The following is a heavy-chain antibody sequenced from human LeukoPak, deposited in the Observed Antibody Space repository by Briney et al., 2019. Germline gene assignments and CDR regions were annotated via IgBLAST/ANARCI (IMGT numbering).Heavy chain of an antibody. Sequence: GGSLRLSCAASGFTFSGYSMNWVRQAPGKGLEWVSSISSSSRYIYYADSVKGRFTISRDNAKNSLFLQMNCLRAEDTAVYYCVRDLHCSSTSCYRYYSGMDVWGQGTTVTVSS. V-gene: IGHV3-21*01. CDR3: VRDLHCSSTSCYRYYSGMDV. CDR1: GFTFSGYS. J-gene: IGHJ6*02. CDR2: ISSSSRYI. D-gene: IGHD2-2*02.